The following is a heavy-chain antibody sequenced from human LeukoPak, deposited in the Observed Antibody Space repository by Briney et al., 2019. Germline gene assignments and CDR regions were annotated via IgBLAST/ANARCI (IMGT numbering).Heavy chain of an antibody. J-gene: IGHJ4*02. CDR1: EFTFRSYS. D-gene: IGHD1-26*01. V-gene: IGHV3-21*01. Sequence: PGGSLRFSCAGSEFTFRSYSMHWVRQAPGKGLEWVSSISGSSSDIYYADSVKGRFTISRDNSKNSLYLQMKSLRAEDTALYYCARRGYHDYSGFDYWGQGTLVTVSS. CDR3: ARRGYHDYSGFDY. CDR2: ISGSSSDI.